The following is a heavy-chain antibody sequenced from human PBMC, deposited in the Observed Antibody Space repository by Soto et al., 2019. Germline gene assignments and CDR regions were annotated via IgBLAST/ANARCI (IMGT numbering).Heavy chain of an antibody. CDR1: GFTFSNAW. Sequence: WGSLSLSCAASGFTFSNAWLNWVRQAPGKGLEWVGRIKSKTDAGTTDYAAPVKGRFTISRDDSKNTLYLQMNSLKTDVTDVEYCTTGRTYWGQGTLVTVYS. V-gene: IGHV3-15*07. CDR3: TTGRTY. CDR2: IKSKTDAGTT. J-gene: IGHJ4*02.